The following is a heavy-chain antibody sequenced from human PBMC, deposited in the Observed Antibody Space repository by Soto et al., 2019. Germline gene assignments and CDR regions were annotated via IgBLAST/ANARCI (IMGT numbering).Heavy chain of an antibody. CDR1: GFTVSSNY. J-gene: IGHJ5*02. V-gene: IGHV3-66*04. CDR2: MYSGGIT. CDR3: ARHLRDCSGGSCYGRFNNWFDP. Sequence: EVQLVESGGGLVQPGGSLRLSCAASGFTVSSNYMSWVRQAPGKGLEWVSVMYSGGITYYADSVNGRFTISRDNSKNTLYLQMNSLRAEDTAVYYCARHLRDCSGGSCYGRFNNWFDPWGQGTLVTVSS. D-gene: IGHD2-15*01.